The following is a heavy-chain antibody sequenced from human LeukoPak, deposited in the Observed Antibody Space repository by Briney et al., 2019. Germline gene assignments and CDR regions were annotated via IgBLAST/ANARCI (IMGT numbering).Heavy chain of an antibody. CDR3: AKDRITIFGVVSPVDAFDI. CDR2: ISWNSGSI. V-gene: IGHV3-9*01. CDR1: GFTFDDYA. Sequence: GGSLRLSCAASGFTFDDYAMHWVRQAPGKGLEWVSGISWNSGSIGYADSVKGRFTISRDNAKNSLYLQMNSLRAEDTAVYYCAKDRITIFGVVSPVDAFDIWGQGTMVTVSS. J-gene: IGHJ3*02. D-gene: IGHD3-3*01.